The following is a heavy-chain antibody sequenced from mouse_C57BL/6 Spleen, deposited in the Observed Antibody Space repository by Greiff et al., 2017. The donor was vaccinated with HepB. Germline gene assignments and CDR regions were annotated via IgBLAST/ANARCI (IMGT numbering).Heavy chain of an antibody. CDR3: TRDHWNWYFDV. CDR2: ISSGGDYI. CDR1: GFTFSSYA. J-gene: IGHJ1*03. D-gene: IGHD4-1*01. Sequence: EVKLQESGEGLVKPGGSLKLSCAASGFTFSSYAMSWVRQTPEKRLEWVAYISSGGDYIYYADTVKGRFTISRDNARNTLYLQMSSLKSEDTAMYYCTRDHWNWYFDVWGTGTTVTVSS. V-gene: IGHV5-9-1*02.